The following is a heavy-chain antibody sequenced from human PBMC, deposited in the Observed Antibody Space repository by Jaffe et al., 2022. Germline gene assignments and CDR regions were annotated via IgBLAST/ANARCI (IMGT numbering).Heavy chain of an antibody. CDR3: AHRGVRGPYYWYFDL. CDR2: IYWDDDK. CDR1: GFSLSTSGVG. V-gene: IGHV2-5*02. J-gene: IGHJ2*01. D-gene: IGHD4-17*01. Sequence: QITLKESGPTLVKPTQTLTLTCTFSGFSLSTSGVGVGWIRQPPGKALEWLALIYWDDDKRYSPSLKSRLTITKDTSKNQVVLTMTNMDPVDTATYYCAHRGVRGPYYWYFDLWGRGTLVTVSS.